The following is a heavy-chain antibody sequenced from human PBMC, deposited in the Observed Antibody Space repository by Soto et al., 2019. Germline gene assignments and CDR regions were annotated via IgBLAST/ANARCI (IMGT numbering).Heavy chain of an antibody. J-gene: IGHJ6*02. D-gene: IGHD1-20*01. CDR3: ARSQLVTGPLYYYGMDV. V-gene: IGHV4-30-4*01. CDR1: GGSISSGDYY. Sequence: LSLTCTVSGGSISSGDYYWGWIRQPPGKGLEWIGYIYYSGSTYYNPSLKSRVTISVDTSKNQFSLKLSSVTAADTAVYYCARSQLVTGPLYYYGMDVWGQGTTVTVSS. CDR2: IYYSGST.